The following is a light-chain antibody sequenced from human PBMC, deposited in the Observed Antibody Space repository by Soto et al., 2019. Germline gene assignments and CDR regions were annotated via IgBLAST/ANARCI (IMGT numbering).Light chain of an antibody. J-gene: IGKJ2*01. CDR2: GAS. V-gene: IGKV3-20*01. CDR1: QSVSSNY. CDR3: QQYGRSPPFT. Sequence: IMLTQSPGTLSLSPGERATLSCRASQSVSSNYIAWYQQKLGQAPRLLIYGASSRATGIPDRFSGSGSGTDFTLTISRLEPEDFAVYFCQQYGRSPPFTFGQGTKVEIK.